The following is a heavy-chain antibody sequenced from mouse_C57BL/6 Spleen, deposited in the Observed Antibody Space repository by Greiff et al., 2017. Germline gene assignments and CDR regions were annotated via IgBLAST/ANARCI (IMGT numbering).Heavy chain of an antibody. CDR2: INPNNGGT. CDR3: ARSNYPWFAY. V-gene: IGHV1-26*01. D-gene: IGHD2-5*01. Sequence: VQLQQSGPELVKPGASVKISCKASGYTFTDYYMNWVKQSHGKSLEWIGDINPNNGGTSYNQKFKGKATLTVDKSSSTAYMELRSLTSDDSTVYYCARSNYPWFAYWGQGTLVTVSA. CDR1: GYTFTDYY. J-gene: IGHJ3*01.